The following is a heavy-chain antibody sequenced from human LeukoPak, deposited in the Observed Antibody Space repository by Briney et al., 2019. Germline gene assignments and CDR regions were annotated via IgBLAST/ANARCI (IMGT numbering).Heavy chain of an antibody. CDR3: ARVTSVLRGDYGFDP. CDR1: GGSISSGGYY. Sequence: SQTLSLTCTVSGGSISSGGYYWSWIRQHPGKGLEWIGYIYYSGSTYYNPSLKSRVTISVDTSKNQFSLKLSSVTAADTAVYYCARVTSVLRGDYGFDPWGQGTLVTVSS. V-gene: IGHV4-30-4*08. CDR2: IYYSGST. D-gene: IGHD4-17*01. J-gene: IGHJ5*02.